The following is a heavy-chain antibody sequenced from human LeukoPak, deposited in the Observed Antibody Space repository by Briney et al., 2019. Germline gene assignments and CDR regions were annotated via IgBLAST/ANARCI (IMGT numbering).Heavy chain of an antibody. V-gene: IGHV3-23*01. J-gene: IGHJ4*02. Sequence: PGGSLRLSCAASGFTFSSYAVSWVRQAPGKGLEWVSAISGSGGNTYYADSVKGRFTISRDNSKNTLYLQMNSLRAEDTAVYYCAKGSGYYDSGGSTLYYFDYWGQGTLVTVSS. D-gene: IGHD3-22*01. CDR2: ISGSGGNT. CDR1: GFTFSSYA. CDR3: AKGSGYYDSGGSTLYYFDY.